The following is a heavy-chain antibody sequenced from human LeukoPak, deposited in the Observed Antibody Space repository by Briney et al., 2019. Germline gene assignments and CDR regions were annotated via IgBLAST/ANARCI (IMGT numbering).Heavy chain of an antibody. CDR2: ITVESDII. V-gene: IGHV3-48*01. Sequence: GGSLRLSCAASGFSFIDYAMNWVRQAPGKGLEWISYITVESDIIHYADSVKGRFTISRDNAKNTLYLQMNSLRAEDTAVYYCGITIFGVVPPQGDYWGQGTLVTVSS. CDR1: GFSFIDYA. J-gene: IGHJ4*02. D-gene: IGHD3-3*01. CDR3: GITIFGVVPPQGDY.